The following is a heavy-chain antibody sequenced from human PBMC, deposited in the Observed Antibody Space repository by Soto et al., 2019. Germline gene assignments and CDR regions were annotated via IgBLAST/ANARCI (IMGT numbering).Heavy chain of an antibody. V-gene: IGHV1-69*01. D-gene: IGHD5-12*01. CDR1: GGTFSRIV. CDR3: ARVAYSGYDCLGAMDV. CDR2: IIPFFDTT. J-gene: IGHJ6*02. Sequence: QVQLVQSGAEVKKPGSSVKVSCKASGGTFSRIVISWVRQAPGQGLEWMGGIIPFFDTTNYAQKFQGRVTITADESTSTTNMELSSLRSADTAVYYWARVAYSGYDCLGAMDVWGQGTTVTVSS.